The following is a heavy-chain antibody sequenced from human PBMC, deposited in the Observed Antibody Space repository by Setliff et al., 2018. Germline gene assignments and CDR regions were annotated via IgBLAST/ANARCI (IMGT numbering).Heavy chain of an antibody. CDR3: ARHGGWYFDL. Sequence: PSETLSLTCTVSGGSISSSSYYWGWFRQVPGKGLEWIAEIGHSDMPHYNPSLKSRVTISADTSKSEFSLRLNSVTAADSAVYYCARHGGWYFDLWGRGTPVTVSS. CDR2: IGHSDMP. CDR1: GGSISSSSYY. D-gene: IGHD2-15*01. V-gene: IGHV4-39*01. J-gene: IGHJ2*01.